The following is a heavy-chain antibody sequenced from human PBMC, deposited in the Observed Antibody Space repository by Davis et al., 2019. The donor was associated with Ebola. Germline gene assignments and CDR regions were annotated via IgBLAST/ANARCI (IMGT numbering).Heavy chain of an antibody. CDR3: AKDEYGENNY. D-gene: IGHD4-17*01. CDR2: ISYDGSNK. CDR1: GFTFSSYG. J-gene: IGHJ4*02. V-gene: IGHV3-30*18. Sequence: PGGSLRLSCAASGFTFSSYGMHWVRQAPGKGLEWVAVISYDGSNKYYADSVKGRFTISRDNSKNTLYLQMNSLRGEDTAVYYCAKDEYGENNYWGQGTLVTVSS.